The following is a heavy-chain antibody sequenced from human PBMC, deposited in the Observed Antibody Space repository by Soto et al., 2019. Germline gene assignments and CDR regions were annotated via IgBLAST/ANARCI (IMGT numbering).Heavy chain of an antibody. V-gene: IGHV4-39*01. D-gene: IGHD5-12*01. J-gene: IGHJ4*02. CDR2: IYYSGST. CDR3: ARSPQDGYNWADY. Sequence: SETMSLTCTVSGGSISSSSYYWGWIRQPPGKGLEWIGSIYYSGSTYYNPSLKSRVTISVDTSKNQFSLKLSSVTAADTAGYYCARSPQDGYNWADYWGQGTRVTVSS. CDR1: GGSISSSSYY.